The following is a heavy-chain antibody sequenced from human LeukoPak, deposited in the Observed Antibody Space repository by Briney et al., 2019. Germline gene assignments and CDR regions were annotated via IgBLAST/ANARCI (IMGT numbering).Heavy chain of an antibody. V-gene: IGHV3-23*01. D-gene: IGHD4-11*01. CDR1: GFTFSSYA. CDR2: ISGSGGST. Sequence: PGGSLRLSCAASGFTFSSYAMSWVRQAPGKGLEWVSDISGSGGSTYYADSVKGRFTISRNNSKNTMYLQMNRLRAEDTAVYYCAKLPLQDYRGNWFDPWGQRTLVSVSS. J-gene: IGHJ5*02. CDR3: AKLPLQDYRGNWFDP.